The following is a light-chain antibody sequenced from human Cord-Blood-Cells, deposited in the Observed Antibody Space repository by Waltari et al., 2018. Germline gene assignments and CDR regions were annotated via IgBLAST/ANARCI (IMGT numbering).Light chain of an antibody. Sequence: DIVMTQSPDSLAVSLGERATINCKSRLSVLYSSNNKNYLAWYQHKPGQPPKLLIYWASTRESGVADRFSGSGSGTDVTLTISSLEAEDVAVYYCQQYYSTPLSFGGGTKVEIK. J-gene: IGKJ4*01. CDR3: QQYYSTPLS. CDR2: WAS. V-gene: IGKV4-1*01. CDR1: LSVLYSSNNKNY.